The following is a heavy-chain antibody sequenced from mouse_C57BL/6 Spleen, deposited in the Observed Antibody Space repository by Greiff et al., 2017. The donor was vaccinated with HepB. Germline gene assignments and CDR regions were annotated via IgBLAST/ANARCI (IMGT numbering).Heavy chain of an antibody. D-gene: IGHD1-1*01. Sequence: EVQLQQSGAELVKPGASVKLSCTASGFNIKDYYMHWVKQRTEQGLEWIGRIDPEDGETKYAPKFQGKATITADTSSNTAYLQLSSLTSEDTAVYYGARLFITTVVASGYWYFDVWGTGTTVTVSS. CDR1: GFNIKDYY. J-gene: IGHJ1*03. CDR2: IDPEDGET. CDR3: ARLFITTVVASGYWYFDV. V-gene: IGHV14-2*01.